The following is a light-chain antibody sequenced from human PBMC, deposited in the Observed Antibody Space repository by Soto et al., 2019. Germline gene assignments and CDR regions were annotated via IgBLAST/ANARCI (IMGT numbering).Light chain of an antibody. V-gene: IGKV3-15*01. Sequence: EIVMTQSPATLSASPGERATLSCTTSQSVRSDLAWYQQKPGQAPRLLIFGVSTRATGVATRFSGGGSGTEFTLTINNLQSEDFATYYCQQYDNWPPTITFGPGTKVDMK. CDR1: QSVRSD. CDR2: GVS. J-gene: IGKJ3*01. CDR3: QQYDNWPPTIT.